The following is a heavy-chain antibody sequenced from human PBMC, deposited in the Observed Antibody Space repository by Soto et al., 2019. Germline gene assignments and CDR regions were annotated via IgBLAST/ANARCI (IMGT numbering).Heavy chain of an antibody. J-gene: IGHJ3*02. CDR3: ARQPGGGWYEPSDAFDI. V-gene: IGHV5-51*01. CDR2: IYPGDSDT. CDR1: EYNFSTYW. D-gene: IGHD6-19*01. Sequence: GESLKISCKGSEYNFSTYWIAWVRQMPGKGLEWMGIIYPGDSDTRYSPSFQGQVTISADKSISTAYLQWSSLKASDTAMYYCARQPGGGWYEPSDAFDIWGQGTMVTVSS.